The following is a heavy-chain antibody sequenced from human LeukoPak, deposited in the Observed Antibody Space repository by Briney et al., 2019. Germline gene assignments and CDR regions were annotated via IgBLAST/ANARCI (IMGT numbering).Heavy chain of an antibody. CDR2: INHSGST. D-gene: IGHD6-19*01. CDR1: GGSFSGYY. V-gene: IGHV4-34*01. Sequence: PSETLSLTCAVYGGSFSGYYWSWIRQPPGKGLEWIGEINHSGSTNYNPSLKSRVTISVDTSKNQFSLKLSSVTAADTAMYYCARQPLRYSSGYNWFDPWGQGTLVTVSS. J-gene: IGHJ5*02. CDR3: ARQPLRYSSGYNWFDP.